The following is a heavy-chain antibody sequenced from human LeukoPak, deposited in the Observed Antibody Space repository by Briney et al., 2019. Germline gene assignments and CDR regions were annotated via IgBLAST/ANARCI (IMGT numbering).Heavy chain of an antibody. CDR1: GFTFNNYY. V-gene: IGHV3-48*01. CDR3: ARSVDVDY. D-gene: IGHD5-24*01. CDR2: ISSSSSTI. Sequence: GGSLRLSCAASGFTFNNYYMSWVRQAPGKGLECVSCISSSSSTIYYADSVKGRFTISRDKAKNSLYLQMNALRAEDTAVYYCARSVDVDYWGQGILVTVSP. J-gene: IGHJ4*02.